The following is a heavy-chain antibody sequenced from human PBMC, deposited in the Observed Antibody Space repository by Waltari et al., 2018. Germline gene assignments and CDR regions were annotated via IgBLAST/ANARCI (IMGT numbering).Heavy chain of an antibody. D-gene: IGHD2-2*01. V-gene: IGHV1-2*02. CDR2: INPNSGGT. J-gene: IGHJ4*02. CDR1: GYTFTGYY. Sequence: QVQLVQSGAEVKKPGASVKVSCKASGYTFTGYYMHWVRQAPGQGLEWMGWINPNSGGTNYAQKFQGRVTMTRDTSISTAYMELSRLRSYDTAVYYCARAGGCSSTSCLTPYDYWGQGTLVTVSS. CDR3: ARAGGCSSTSCLTPYDY.